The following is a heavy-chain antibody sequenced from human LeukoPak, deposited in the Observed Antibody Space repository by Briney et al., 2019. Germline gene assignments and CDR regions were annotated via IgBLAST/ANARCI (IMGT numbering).Heavy chain of an antibody. D-gene: IGHD3-16*02. J-gene: IGHJ3*02. V-gene: IGHV4-4*07. Sequence: SETLSLTCTVSGGAVSSYYWSWFRQPAGKGLEWIGRIYTSGSTNYNPSLKSRVTMSVDTSKNQFSLRLTSVTAADTAVYYCARAPTYDYVWGSYRLSNAFDIWGQGTMVTVSS. CDR2: IYTSGST. CDR3: ARAPTYDYVWGSYRLSNAFDI. CDR1: GGAVSSYY.